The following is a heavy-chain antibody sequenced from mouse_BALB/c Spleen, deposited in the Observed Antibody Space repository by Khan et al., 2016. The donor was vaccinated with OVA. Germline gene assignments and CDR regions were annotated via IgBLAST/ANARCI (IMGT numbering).Heavy chain of an antibody. Sequence: VQLKQSGAELVKPGATVKLSCTASGFSINDYFMHWLMQWPEQSLEWIGRIDPPIGNTKYDPKFQGKATLTADTSSNTAYLQLSSLTSEDSAVYYCARTSTKGGKGTILTVS. J-gene: IGHJ2*01. V-gene: IGHV14-3*02. CDR1: GFSINDYF. D-gene: IGHD6-1*01. CDR2: IDPPIGNT. CDR3: ARTSTK.